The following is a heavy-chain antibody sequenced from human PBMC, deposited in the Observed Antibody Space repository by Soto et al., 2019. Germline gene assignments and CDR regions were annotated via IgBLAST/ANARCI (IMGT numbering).Heavy chain of an antibody. D-gene: IGHD1-7*01. CDR2: ISGYNGNT. CDR3: ARDRGYNWNYGWFDP. CDR1: GYTFISYG. V-gene: IGHV1-18*01. Sequence: QVQLVQSGAEVKKPGASVKVSCKASGYTFISYGISWVRQAPGQGLEWMGRISGYNGNTNYAQKLQGRVTMTTDTSTSTAYMEVRSLRSDDTAVYYCARDRGYNWNYGWFDPWGQGTLVTVSS. J-gene: IGHJ5*02.